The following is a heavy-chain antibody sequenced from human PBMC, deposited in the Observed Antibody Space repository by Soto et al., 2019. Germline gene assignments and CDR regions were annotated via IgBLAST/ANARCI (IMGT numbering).Heavy chain of an antibody. CDR1: GYSFTSYW. J-gene: IGHJ6*02. D-gene: IGHD3-3*01. CDR2: IEPVDSDN. CDR3: ARFEDKYDFWSGTHYYYGMDV. V-gene: IGHV5-51*01. Sequence: ESLKISCKGPGYSFTSYWIGWVRQMPGKGLEWMGVIEPVDSDNRNSQSFQDKVTISADNSISTAYKQWMSLKTSNTAMFYCARFEDKYDFWSGTHYYYGMDVWGQGTLVTVSS.